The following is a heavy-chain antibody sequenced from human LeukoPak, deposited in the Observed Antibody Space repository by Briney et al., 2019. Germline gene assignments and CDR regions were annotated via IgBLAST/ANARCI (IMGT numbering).Heavy chain of an antibody. CDR2: IYPDDSDT. CDR1: GYSFTSYW. V-gene: IGHV5-51*01. J-gene: IGHJ4*02. Sequence: GESLKISCKGSGYSFTSYWIGWVRQMPGKGLEWMGIIYPDDSDTRYSPSFQGQVTISADKSISTAYLQWSSLKASDTAMYYCARHSGGLLRYFDWSLTLDYWGQGTLVTVSS. D-gene: IGHD3-9*01. CDR3: ARHSGGLLRYFDWSLTLDY.